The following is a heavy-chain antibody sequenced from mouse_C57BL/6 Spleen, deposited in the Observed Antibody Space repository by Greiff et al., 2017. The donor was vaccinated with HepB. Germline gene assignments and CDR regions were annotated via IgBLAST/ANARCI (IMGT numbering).Heavy chain of an antibody. J-gene: IGHJ4*01. V-gene: IGHV2-2*01. CDR1: GFSLTSYG. Sequence: VQLKESGPGLVQPSQSLSITCTVSGFSLTSYGVHWVRQSPGKGLEWLGVIWSGGSTDYTAAFISRLSISKDTSKSQVFCKMNSLQADDTAIYYCARRDDYGDAMDYWGQGTSVTVSS. D-gene: IGHD2-4*01. CDR2: IWSGGST. CDR3: ARRDDYGDAMDY.